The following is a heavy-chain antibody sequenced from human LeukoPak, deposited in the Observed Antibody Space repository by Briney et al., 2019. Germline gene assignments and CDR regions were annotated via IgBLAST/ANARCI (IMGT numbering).Heavy chain of an antibody. V-gene: IGHV4-4*07. D-gene: IGHD3-10*01. Sequence: SETLSLTCTVSGGSISSYYWSWIRQPAGKGLEWIGRIYTSGSTNYNPSLKSRVTISVDTSKNQFSLKLSSVTAADTAVYYCARGGITMVRGVPPGFDPWGQGTLVTVSS. CDR1: GGSISSYY. CDR3: ARGGITMVRGVPPGFDP. CDR2: IYTSGST. J-gene: IGHJ5*02.